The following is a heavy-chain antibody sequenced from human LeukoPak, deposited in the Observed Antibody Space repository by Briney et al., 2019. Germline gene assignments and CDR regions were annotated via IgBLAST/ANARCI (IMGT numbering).Heavy chain of an antibody. J-gene: IGHJ4*02. CDR3: ASWAGEEQLWLLY. CDR1: GGTFSSYA. CDR2: IIPIFGIA. D-gene: IGHD5-18*01. Sequence: ASVKVSCKASGGTFSSYAISWVRQAPGQGLEWMGGIIPIFGIANYAQKFQGRVTMTRDMSTSTVYMELSGLRSEDTAVYYCASWAGEEQLWLLYWGQGTLVTVSS. V-gene: IGHV1-69*10.